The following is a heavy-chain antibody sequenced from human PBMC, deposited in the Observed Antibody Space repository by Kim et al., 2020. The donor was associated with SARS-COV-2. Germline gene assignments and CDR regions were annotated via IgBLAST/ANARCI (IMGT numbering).Heavy chain of an antibody. J-gene: IGHJ4*02. D-gene: IGHD3-22*01. V-gene: IGHV3-21*01. CDR2: ISSSSSYI. Sequence: GGSLRLSCAASGFTFSSYSMNWVRQAPGKGLEWVSSISSSSSYIYYADSVKGRFTISRDNAKNSLYLQMNSLRAEDTAVYYCARGLDQYYYDSSGYYDYWGQGTLVTVSS. CDR3: ARGLDQYYYDSSGYYDY. CDR1: GFTFSSYS.